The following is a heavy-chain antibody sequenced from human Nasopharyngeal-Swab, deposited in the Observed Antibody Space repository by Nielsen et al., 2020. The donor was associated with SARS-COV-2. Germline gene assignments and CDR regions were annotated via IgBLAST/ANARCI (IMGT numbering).Heavy chain of an antibody. D-gene: IGHD6-19*01. CDR3: ARGGYSSGWPDRYGMDV. V-gene: IGHV1-46*01. Sequence: ASVKVSCKASGYTFTSYYMHWVRQAPGQGLEWMGIINPSGGSTSYAQKFQGRVTMTRDTSTSTVYMELSRLRSDDTAVYYCARGGYSSGWPDRYGMDVWGQGTTVTVSS. CDR1: GYTFTSYY. J-gene: IGHJ6*02. CDR2: INPSGGST.